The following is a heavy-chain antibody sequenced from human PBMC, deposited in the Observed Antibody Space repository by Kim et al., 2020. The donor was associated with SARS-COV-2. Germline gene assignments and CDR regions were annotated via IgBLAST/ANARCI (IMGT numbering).Heavy chain of an antibody. CDR1: GGSISSSCYY. J-gene: IGHJ5*02. CDR2: IYYSGST. V-gene: IGHV4-39*01. CDR3: ARREGYCSSCWFDP. Sequence: SETLSLTCTVSGGSISSSCYYWGWIRQPPGKGLEWIGCIYYSGSTYYNPSLKSRVTISVDTSKNQFSLKLSSVTAADTAVYYCARREGYCSSCWFDPWGQGTLVTVSS. D-gene: IGHD2-2*01.